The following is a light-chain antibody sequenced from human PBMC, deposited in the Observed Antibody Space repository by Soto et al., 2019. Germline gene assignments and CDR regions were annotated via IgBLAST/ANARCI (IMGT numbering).Light chain of an antibody. CDR2: SAS. J-gene: IGKJ2*01. CDR1: QDINVY. V-gene: IGKV1-39*01. Sequence: DIQMTQSPSSVSASIGDTVTITCRASQDINVYLNWYQQKPGEVPKLLIYSASSLHSGVPSRFTGSGSETDFTLTIRSLRPEDFATYYCQHGYVAPYNFGQGTKVDIK. CDR3: QHGYVAPYN.